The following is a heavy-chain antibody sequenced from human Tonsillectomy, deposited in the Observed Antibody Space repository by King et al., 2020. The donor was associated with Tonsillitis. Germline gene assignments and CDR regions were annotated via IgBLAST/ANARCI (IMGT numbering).Heavy chain of an antibody. CDR3: ATDPYSGSSDY. CDR1: VFTFANYW. Sequence: VQLVESGGGLVQPGGSLRLSCAASVFTFANYWMCWVRQAPGKGLEGVANIQKDGSVKNDPGSVKGRFTISRDNAQNSLYLQMNSLSAEDTAVYFCATDPYSGSSDYWGQGTLVTVSS. V-gene: IGHV3-7*01. J-gene: IGHJ4*02. CDR2: IQKDGSVK. D-gene: IGHD1-26*01.